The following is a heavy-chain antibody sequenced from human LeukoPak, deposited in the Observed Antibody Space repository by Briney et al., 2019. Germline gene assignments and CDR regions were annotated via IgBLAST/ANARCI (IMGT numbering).Heavy chain of an antibody. J-gene: IGHJ4*02. V-gene: IGHV3-30-3*01. CDR3: AGSGGDYYDSISGLLLYFDC. CDR2: ISYDGCNK. D-gene: IGHD3-22*01. Sequence: PGRSLRLSCAASVFTLSSYAMHWVRQAPGKGLEWVAVISYDGCNKYYADSVKGRFTISRDNPKNKQYLQMNSLRAEDPAVYYCAGSGGDYYDSISGLLLYFDCWGQGPLVTASS. CDR1: VFTLSSYA.